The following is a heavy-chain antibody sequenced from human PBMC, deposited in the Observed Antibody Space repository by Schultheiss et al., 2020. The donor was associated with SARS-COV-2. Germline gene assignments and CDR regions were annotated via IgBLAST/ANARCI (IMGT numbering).Heavy chain of an antibody. Sequence: GGSLRLSCAASGFTFSSYWMHWVRQAPGKGLVWVSRINSDGSSTSYADSVKGRFTISRDNSKNTLYLQMNSLRAEDTAVYYCAKAKEALYCSSTSCYDYYYYYMDVWGKGTTVTVSS. V-gene: IGHV3-74*01. CDR3: AKAKEALYCSSTSCYDYYYYYMDV. J-gene: IGHJ6*03. CDR1: GFTFSSYW. D-gene: IGHD2-2*01. CDR2: INSDGSST.